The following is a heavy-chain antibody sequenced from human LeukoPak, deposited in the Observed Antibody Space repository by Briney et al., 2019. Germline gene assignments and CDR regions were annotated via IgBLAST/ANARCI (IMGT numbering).Heavy chain of an antibody. V-gene: IGHV1-69*05. Sequence: SVKVSCKASGYTFTSYDINWVRQATGQGLEWMGGIIPIFGTANYAQKFQGRATITTDESTSTAYMELSSLRSEDTAVYYCARGWEQQLPTLWGQGTLVTVSS. CDR3: ARGWEQQLPTL. D-gene: IGHD6-13*01. CDR2: IIPIFGTA. J-gene: IGHJ4*02. CDR1: GYTFTSYD.